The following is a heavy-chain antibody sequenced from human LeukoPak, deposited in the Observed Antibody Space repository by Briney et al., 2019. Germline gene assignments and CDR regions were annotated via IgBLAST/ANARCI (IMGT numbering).Heavy chain of an antibody. CDR3: ARVIGSYYEVDLDY. J-gene: IGHJ4*02. Sequence: PGGSLRLSCAASGFTFSSYSMNWVRQAPGKGLEWVANIKQDGSEKYYVDSVKGRLTISRDNAKNSLYLQMNSLRAEDTAVYYCARVIGSYYEVDLDYWGQGTLVTVSS. V-gene: IGHV3-7*03. CDR1: GFTFSSYS. CDR2: IKQDGSEK. D-gene: IGHD1-26*01.